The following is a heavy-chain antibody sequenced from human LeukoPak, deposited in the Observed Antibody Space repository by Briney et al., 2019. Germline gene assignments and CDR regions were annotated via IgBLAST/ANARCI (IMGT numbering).Heavy chain of an antibody. CDR1: GLTLSSYW. Sequence: GGSLSLSCAASGLTLSSYWMSWFRQAPGKGREWVANIKQDGSEKYYVDSVKGRFTISRDNAKNSLYLQMNSLRAEDTAVYYCARDLAVAGPFDYWGQGTLVTVSS. D-gene: IGHD6-19*01. J-gene: IGHJ4*02. CDR3: ARDLAVAGPFDY. CDR2: IKQDGSEK. V-gene: IGHV3-7*01.